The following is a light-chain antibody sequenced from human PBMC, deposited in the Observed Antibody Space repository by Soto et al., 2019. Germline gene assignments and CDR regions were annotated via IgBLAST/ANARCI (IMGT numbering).Light chain of an antibody. CDR1: QSINDW. CDR2: KTS. CDR3: KQYKSYPVT. V-gene: IGKV1-5*03. Sequence: DIQMTQSPSTLSASVGDRVTITCRASQSINDWLAWYQQKPGKAPKVLIYKTSTLESGVPSRFSGSGSGAEFTLTITSLQPDDFATYYCKQYKSYPVTFGGGTKVEI. J-gene: IGKJ4*01.